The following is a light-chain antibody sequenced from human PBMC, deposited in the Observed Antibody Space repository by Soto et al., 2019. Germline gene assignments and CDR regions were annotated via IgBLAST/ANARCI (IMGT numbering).Light chain of an antibody. CDR3: QSYDSSLSVVV. Sequence: QSVLTQPHSVSGAPGQRVTISCTGSSSNIGADYDVHWYQHLPGKAPKLLIYGNSNRPSGVPERFSGSKSGTSASLAVTGLQAEYEADYYCQSYDSSLSVVVFGAGTKLTVL. CDR2: GNS. V-gene: IGLV1-40*01. J-gene: IGLJ2*01. CDR1: SSNIGADYD.